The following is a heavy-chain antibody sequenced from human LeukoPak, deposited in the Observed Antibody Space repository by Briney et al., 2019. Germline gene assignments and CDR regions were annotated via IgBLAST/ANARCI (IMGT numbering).Heavy chain of an antibody. Sequence: SETLSLTCAVYGGSFSGYYWSWIRQPPGKGLEWIGEINHSGSTNYNPSLKSRVTISVDTSKNQFSLKLSSVTAADTTVYYCARHSGYSYGYIGTPKFDYWGQGTLVTVSS. V-gene: IGHV4-34*01. CDR3: ARHSGYSYGYIGTPKFDY. D-gene: IGHD5-18*01. CDR1: GGSFSGYY. J-gene: IGHJ4*02. CDR2: INHSGST.